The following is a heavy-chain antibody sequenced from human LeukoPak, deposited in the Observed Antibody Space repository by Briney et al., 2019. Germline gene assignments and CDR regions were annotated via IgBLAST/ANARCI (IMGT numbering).Heavy chain of an antibody. CDR3: AKPPSSYYYFDY. Sequence: AGGSLRLSCAASGFTFSSYALTWVRQSPGKGLEWVSSVIGSGDSTYYADSVKGRCTIYRDNSKNTLYLQMSSLRAEDTAVYYCAKPPSSYYYFDYWGQGTLVTVSS. J-gene: IGHJ4*02. D-gene: IGHD3-22*01. CDR2: VIGSGDST. CDR1: GFTFSSYA. V-gene: IGHV3-23*01.